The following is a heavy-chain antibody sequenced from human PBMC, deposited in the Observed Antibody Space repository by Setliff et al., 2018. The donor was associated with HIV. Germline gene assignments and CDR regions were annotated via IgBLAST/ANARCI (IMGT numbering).Heavy chain of an antibody. CDR2: INKDGSQT. CDR3: ARDPAYGAIDY. V-gene: IGHV3-7*03. Sequence: PGGSLRLSCATSGFTFSSYWMSWVRQAPGKGLEWVANINKDGSQTYYVDSVKGRFTISRDNDKKSLYLQMNSLRVEDTAVYYCARDPAYGAIDYWGQGTLVTVSS. J-gene: IGHJ4*02. D-gene: IGHD4-17*01. CDR1: GFTFSSYW.